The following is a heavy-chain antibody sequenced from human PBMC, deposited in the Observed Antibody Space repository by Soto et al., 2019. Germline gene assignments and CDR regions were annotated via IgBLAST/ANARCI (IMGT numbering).Heavy chain of an antibody. V-gene: IGHV4-59*01. J-gene: IGHJ5*02. CDR2: IYYSGST. Sequence: SENLSLTCTVLCISISSYYWSWIRQPPGKGLEWIGYIYYSGSTNYNPSLKSRVTISVDTSKNQFSLKLSSVTAADTAVYYCARVQEPNWFDPWGQGTLVTVS. D-gene: IGHD4-4*01. CDR3: ARVQEPNWFDP. CDR1: CISISSYY.